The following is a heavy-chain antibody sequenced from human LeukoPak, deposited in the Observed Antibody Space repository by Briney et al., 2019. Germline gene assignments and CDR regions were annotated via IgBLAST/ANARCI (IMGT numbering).Heavy chain of an antibody. CDR3: ARERTLRKSHYYDSSGYYLGPLDY. Sequence: GGSLRLSCAASGFTFSSYEMNWVRQAPGKGLEWVSYISSSGSTIHFADSVKGRFTISRDNAKNSLYLQMNSLRAEDTAVYYCARERTLRKSHYYDSSGYYLGPLDYWGQGTLVTVSS. V-gene: IGHV3-48*03. CDR2: ISSSGSTI. CDR1: GFTFSSYE. J-gene: IGHJ4*02. D-gene: IGHD3-22*01.